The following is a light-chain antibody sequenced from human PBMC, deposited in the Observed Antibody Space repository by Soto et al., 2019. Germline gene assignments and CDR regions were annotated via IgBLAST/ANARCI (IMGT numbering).Light chain of an antibody. CDR1: QSVIIY. V-gene: IGKV3-11*01. Sequence: EIVLTQSPATLSLSPGEIATLSFSASQSVIIYLAWYQQKPGQAPRLLIYDASNRATGIPARFSGSASGTDFTLTISSLEPEDFAVYYCQQRSNWPLTFGQGTRLEIK. CDR3: QQRSNWPLT. CDR2: DAS. J-gene: IGKJ5*01.